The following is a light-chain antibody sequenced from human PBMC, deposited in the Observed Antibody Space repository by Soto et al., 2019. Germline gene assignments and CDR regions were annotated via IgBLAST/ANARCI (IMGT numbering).Light chain of an antibody. Sequence: EIVKTQSPATLSVSPGERATLSCRASQSVSSNLAWYQQKPGQAPRLLIYGASTRATGIPARFSGSGSGTEFTLTISSLQPEDFAVYYCQQYNNWPSWTFGQGTKVDIK. V-gene: IGKV3-15*01. CDR3: QQYNNWPSWT. CDR2: GAS. CDR1: QSVSSN. J-gene: IGKJ1*01.